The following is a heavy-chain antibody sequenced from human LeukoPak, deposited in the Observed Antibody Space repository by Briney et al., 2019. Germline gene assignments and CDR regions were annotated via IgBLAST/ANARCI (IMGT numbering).Heavy chain of an antibody. D-gene: IGHD3-22*01. V-gene: IGHV3-66*01. CDR1: GFTVSSNY. CDR3: ARVGFDGGSSGYYYGGFDY. CDR2: IYSGGST. Sequence: SGGSLRLSCAASGFTVSSNYMSWVRQAPGKGLEWVSVIYSGGSTYYADSVKGRFTISRDNSKNTLYLQMNSLRAEDTAVYYCARVGFDGGSSGYYYGGFDYWGQGTLVTVSS. J-gene: IGHJ4*02.